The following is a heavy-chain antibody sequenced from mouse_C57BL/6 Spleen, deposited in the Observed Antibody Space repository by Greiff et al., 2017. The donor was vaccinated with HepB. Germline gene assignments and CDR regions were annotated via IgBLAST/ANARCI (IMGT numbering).Heavy chain of an antibody. Sequence: EVQLQQSGAELVRPGASVKLSCTASGFNIKDDYMHWVKQRPEQGLEWIGWIDPENGDTEYASKFQGKATITADTSSNTAYLQLSSLTSEDTAVYYCTKGGYDGYWGQGTTLTVSS. J-gene: IGHJ2*01. CDR3: TKGGYDGY. CDR1: GFNIKDDY. V-gene: IGHV14-4*01. CDR2: IDPENGDT. D-gene: IGHD2-2*01.